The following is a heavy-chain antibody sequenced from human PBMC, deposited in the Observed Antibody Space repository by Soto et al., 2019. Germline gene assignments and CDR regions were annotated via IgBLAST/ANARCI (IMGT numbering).Heavy chain of an antibody. CDR3: AKDEHSSSWYVGGPSVYYYYGMDV. Sequence: EVQLLESGGGLVQPGGSLRLSCAASGFTFSSYAMSWVRQAPGKGLEWVSAISGSGGSTYYADSVKGRFTISRDNSKNTLYLQMNSLRAEDTAVYYCAKDEHSSSWYVGGPSVYYYYGMDVWGQGTTVTVSS. CDR2: ISGSGGST. D-gene: IGHD6-13*01. V-gene: IGHV3-23*01. CDR1: GFTFSSYA. J-gene: IGHJ6*02.